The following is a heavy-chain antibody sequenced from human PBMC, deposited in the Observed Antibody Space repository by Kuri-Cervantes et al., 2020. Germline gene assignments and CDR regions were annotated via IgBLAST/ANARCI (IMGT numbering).Heavy chain of an antibody. V-gene: IGHV1-8*02. CDR2: MNPNSGNT. CDR3: ARVIYVRQQLVRGRRSNWFDP. CDR1: GYTFTGYY. Sequence: ASVKVSCKASGYTFTGYYMHWVRQATGQGLEWMGWMNPNSGNTGYAQKFQGRVTMTRNTSISTAYMELSSLRSEDTAVYYCARVIYVRQQLVRGRRSNWFDPWGQGTLVTVSS. D-gene: IGHD6-13*01. J-gene: IGHJ5*02.